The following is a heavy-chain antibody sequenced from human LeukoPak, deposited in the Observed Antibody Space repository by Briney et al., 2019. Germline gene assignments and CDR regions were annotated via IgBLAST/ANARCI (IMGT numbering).Heavy chain of an antibody. CDR1: GGSFSGYY. CDR2: INHSGST. Sequence: SETLSLTCAVYGGSFSGYYWSWIRQPPGKGLEWIGEINHSGSTNCNPSLKSRVTISVDTSKNQFSLKLSSVTAADTAVYYCARVYCSSTSCLYYFDYWGQGTLVTVSS. J-gene: IGHJ4*02. D-gene: IGHD2-2*01. V-gene: IGHV4-34*01. CDR3: ARVYCSSTSCLYYFDY.